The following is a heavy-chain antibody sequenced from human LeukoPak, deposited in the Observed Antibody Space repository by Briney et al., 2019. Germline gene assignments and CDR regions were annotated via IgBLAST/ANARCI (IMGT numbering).Heavy chain of an antibody. CDR1: GFTFSSYS. D-gene: IGHD3-3*01. Sequence: GGSLRFSCAASGFTFSSYSMNWVRQAPGKGLEWVSSISSSSSYIYYADSVKGRFTISRDNAKNSLYLQMNSLRAEDTAVYYCARALDDFWSGFDYWGQGTLVTVSS. V-gene: IGHV3-21*01. J-gene: IGHJ4*02. CDR3: ARALDDFWSGFDY. CDR2: ISSSSSYI.